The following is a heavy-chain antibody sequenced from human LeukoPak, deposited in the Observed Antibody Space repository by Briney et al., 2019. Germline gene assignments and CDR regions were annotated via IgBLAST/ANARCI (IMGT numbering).Heavy chain of an antibody. CDR2: ISSSSSYI. J-gene: IGHJ4*02. D-gene: IGHD3-16*01. V-gene: IGHV3-21*01. CDR3: ARDLHLSLDY. CDR1: GFTFSGYS. Sequence: GGSPRLSCAASGFTFSGYSMNWVRQAPGKGLEWVSSISSSSSYIYYADSVKGRFTISRDNAKNSLYLQMNSLRAEDTAVYYCARDLHLSLDYWGQGTLVTVSS.